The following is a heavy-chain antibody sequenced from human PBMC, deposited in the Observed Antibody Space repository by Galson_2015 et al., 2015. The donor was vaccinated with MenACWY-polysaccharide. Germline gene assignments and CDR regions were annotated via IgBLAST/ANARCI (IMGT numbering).Heavy chain of an antibody. Sequence: CAISGDSVSTNSAAWHWIRQSPSRGLEWLGRTYYTSKWYNDYAVSVKSRITIVPDTSKNQFSLQLNSVTPEDTAVYYCARAPAPGGWYFDLWGRGTLITVSS. V-gene: IGHV6-1*01. J-gene: IGHJ2*01. CDR1: GDSVSTNSAA. CDR2: TYYTSKWYN. D-gene: IGHD1-1*01. CDR3: ARAPAPGGWYFDL.